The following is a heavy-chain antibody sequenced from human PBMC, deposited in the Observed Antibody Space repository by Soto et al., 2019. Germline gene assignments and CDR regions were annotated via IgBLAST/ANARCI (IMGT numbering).Heavy chain of an antibody. V-gene: IGHV3-23*01. D-gene: IGHD1-26*01. CDR3: AHWAQQWELLTADFDY. CDR1: GFTFSSYA. J-gene: IGHJ4*02. CDR2: VIGSFGST. Sequence: GGSLILSCAASGFTFSSYAMSWVSQAPGKGLEWVAAVIGSFGSTYYADSVEVRVTTSTDNSNNTLYLQMNGPTAEDTAVYYCAHWAQQWELLTADFDYWGQGTPVPLSS.